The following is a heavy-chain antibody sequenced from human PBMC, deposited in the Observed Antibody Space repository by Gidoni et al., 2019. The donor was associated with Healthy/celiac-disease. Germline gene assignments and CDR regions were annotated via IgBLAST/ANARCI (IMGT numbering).Heavy chain of an antibody. D-gene: IGHD3-3*01. CDR1: GFTFSSYD. CDR2: ISSSGNTI. Sequence: EVQLLESGGGLVQPGGSLRLSCAASGFTFSSYDMNWVRQAPGKGLEWVSYISSSGNTIYYADAVKGRFTISRDNAKNSLYLQMNSLRAEDTAVYYCARDGGADFWSGSYNWFDPWGQGTLVTVSS. V-gene: IGHV3-48*03. J-gene: IGHJ5*02. CDR3: ARDGGADFWSGSYNWFDP.